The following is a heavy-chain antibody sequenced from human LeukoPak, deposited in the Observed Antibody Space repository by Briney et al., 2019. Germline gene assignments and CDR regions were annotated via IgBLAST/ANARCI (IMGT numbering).Heavy chain of an antibody. D-gene: IGHD3-10*01. CDR1: GFTFSDYY. CDR3: ARLTMVRGVTNWYFDR. V-gene: IGHV3-11*06. Sequence: GGSLRLSCAASGFTFSDYYMSWIRQAPGKGLEWVSYISSSSSYTNYADSVKGRFTISRDNAKNSLYLQMNSLRAEDTAVYYCARLTMVRGVTNWYFDRWGRGTLVTVSS. J-gene: IGHJ2*01. CDR2: ISSSSSYT.